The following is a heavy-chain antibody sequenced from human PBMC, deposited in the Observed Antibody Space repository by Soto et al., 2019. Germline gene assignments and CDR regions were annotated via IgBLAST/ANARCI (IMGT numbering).Heavy chain of an antibody. Sequence: SVKVSCKASGYTFTSYYMHWVPQAPGQGLEWMGGIIPIFGTANYAQKFQGRVTITADESTSTAYMELSSLRSEDTAVYYCVMTLIDAFDIWGQGTMVTVSS. CDR2: IIPIFGTA. J-gene: IGHJ3*02. D-gene: IGHD2-8*01. V-gene: IGHV1-69*13. CDR1: GYTFTSYY. CDR3: VMTLIDAFDI.